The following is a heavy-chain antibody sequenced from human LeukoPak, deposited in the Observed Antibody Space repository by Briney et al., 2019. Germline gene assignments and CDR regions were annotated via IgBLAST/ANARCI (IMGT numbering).Heavy chain of an antibody. Sequence: SETLSLTCTVSGGSISSSSYYWGWIRQPPGKGLEWIGSIYYSGSTYYNPSLKSRVTISVDTSKNQFSLKLSSVTAADTAVYYCARESSGPATVWGQGTTVTVSS. CDR2: IYYSGST. D-gene: IGHD6-19*01. J-gene: IGHJ6*02. CDR3: ARESSGPATV. CDR1: GGSISSSSYY. V-gene: IGHV4-39*02.